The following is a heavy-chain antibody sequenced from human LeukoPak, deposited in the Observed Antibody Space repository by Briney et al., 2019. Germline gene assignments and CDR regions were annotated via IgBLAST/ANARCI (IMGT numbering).Heavy chain of an antibody. D-gene: IGHD2-15*01. V-gene: IGHV4-34*01. CDR2: INHSGST. CDR1: GGSFSGYY. J-gene: IGHJ4*02. Sequence: MSSETLSLTCAVYGGSFSGYYWSWIRQPPGKGLEWIGEINHSGSTNYNPSLKSRVTISVDTSKNQFSLKLSSVTAADTAVYYCARGTILGYCSGGSCLAEYYFDYWGQGTLVTVSS. CDR3: ARGTILGYCSGGSCLAEYYFDY.